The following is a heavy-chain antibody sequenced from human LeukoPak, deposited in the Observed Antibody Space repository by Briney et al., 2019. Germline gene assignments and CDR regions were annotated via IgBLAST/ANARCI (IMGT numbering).Heavy chain of an antibody. CDR1: GFTFSSYG. CDR3: AKDGYCSSTSCYPDDY. Sequence: GGSLRLSCAASGFTFSSYGMHWVRQAPGKGLEWVAVISYDGSNKYYADSVKGRFTISRDNSKNTLYLQMNGLRAEDTAVYYCAKDGYCSSTSCYPDDYWGQGTLVTVSS. CDR2: ISYDGSNK. D-gene: IGHD2-2*03. V-gene: IGHV3-30*18. J-gene: IGHJ4*02.